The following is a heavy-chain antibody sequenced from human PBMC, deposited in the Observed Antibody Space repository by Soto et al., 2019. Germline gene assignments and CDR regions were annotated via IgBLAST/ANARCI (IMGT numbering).Heavy chain of an antibody. CDR2: IWYDGSNK. CDR1: GFTFSSYG. Sequence: QVQLVESGGGVVQPGRSLRLSCAASGFTFSSYGMHWVRQAPGKGLEWVAVIWYDGSNKYYADSVKGRFTISRDNSKNTLYLQMNSLRAEDTAVYYCARAYCSGWYWYFALWGRGALFTVS. J-gene: IGHJ2*01. CDR3: ARAYCSGWYWYFAL. D-gene: IGHD6-19*01. V-gene: IGHV3-33*01.